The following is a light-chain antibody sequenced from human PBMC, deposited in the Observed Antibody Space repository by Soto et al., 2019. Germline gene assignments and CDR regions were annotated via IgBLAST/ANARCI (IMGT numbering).Light chain of an antibody. J-gene: IGKJ4*01. CDR1: QRGSSSY. CDR2: GTS. Sequence: IVLTQSPGTPSFSPGEKTNLSCRARQRGSSSYLVWYQQRPGQPPRLLIYGTSTRAAGISDRFSGSGSGTDFTLTIYRLEPGDSAVYYCQQYGTSALTFGGGTKV. V-gene: IGKV3-20*01. CDR3: QQYGTSALT.